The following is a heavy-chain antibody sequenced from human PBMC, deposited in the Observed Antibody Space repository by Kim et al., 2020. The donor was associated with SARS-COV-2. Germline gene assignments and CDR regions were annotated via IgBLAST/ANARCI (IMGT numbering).Heavy chain of an antibody. CDR2: ISAYNGNT. Sequence: ASVKVSCKASGYTFTSYGISWVRQAPGQGLEWMGWISAYNGNTNYAQKLQGRVTMTTDTSTSTAYMELRSLRSDDTAVYYCARERGVLTTVTPNWFDPWGQGTLVTVSS. CDR3: ARERGVLTTVTPNWFDP. V-gene: IGHV1-18*01. J-gene: IGHJ5*02. CDR1: GYTFTSYG. D-gene: IGHD4-17*01.